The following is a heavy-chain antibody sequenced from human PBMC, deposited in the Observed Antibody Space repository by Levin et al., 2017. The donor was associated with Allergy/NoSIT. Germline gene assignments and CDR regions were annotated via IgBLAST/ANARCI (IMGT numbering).Heavy chain of an antibody. J-gene: IGHJ3*02. CDR2: INWNGGST. D-gene: IGHD2/OR15-2a*01. V-gene: IGHV3-20*01. Sequence: GGSLRLSCAASGFTFDDYGMSWVRQAPGKGLEWVSGINWNGGSTCVSFSFPFRLTISRDNAKNSLYLQMNSLRAEDTALYNCARHRFTMNIHDGFDIWGQGTMVIVSS. CDR3: ARHRFTMNIHDGFDI. CDR1: GFTFDDYG.